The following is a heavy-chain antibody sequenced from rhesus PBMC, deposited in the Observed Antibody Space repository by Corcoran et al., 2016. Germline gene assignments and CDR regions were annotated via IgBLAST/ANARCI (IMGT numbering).Heavy chain of an antibody. CDR1: GFTFSGDW. Sequence: EVQLVESGGGLAKPGGSLRLSCAASGFTFSGDWMNWVRQTPGKGLEWISAINSGWGSTYYEDSVKGRCIISRDNSKIKLSLQMNSLRAEDTAVYYCAKSNWGDYYIDYWGQGVLVTVSS. J-gene: IGHJ4*01. CDR2: INSGWGST. V-gene: IGHV3S42*01. D-gene: IGHD3-34*01. CDR3: AKSNWGDYYIDY.